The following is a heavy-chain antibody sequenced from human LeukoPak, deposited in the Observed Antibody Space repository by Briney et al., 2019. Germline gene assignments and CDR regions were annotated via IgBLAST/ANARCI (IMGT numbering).Heavy chain of an antibody. CDR2: ISYDGSNK. D-gene: IGHD2-2*01. Sequence: PGGSLRLSCAASGFTFSNFAMHWVRQAPGKGLEWVSFISYDGSNKYYADSVKGRFTISRDNSKNTLYLLMNSLRAEDTAEYYCASGDIVVVPTAMPFDYWGQGTLVTVSS. CDR1: GFTFSNFA. CDR3: ASGDIVVVPTAMPFDY. J-gene: IGHJ4*02. V-gene: IGHV3-30*04.